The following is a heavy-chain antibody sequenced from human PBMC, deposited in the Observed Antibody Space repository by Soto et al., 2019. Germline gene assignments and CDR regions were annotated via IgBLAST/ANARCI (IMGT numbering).Heavy chain of an antibody. V-gene: IGHV3-53*01. D-gene: IGHD3-16*01. J-gene: IGHJ6*02. CDR2: IYSGGST. CDR1: GFTVSSNY. CDR3: ARDGGHGFRHLYCCMDV. Sequence: LRLSCAASGFTVSSNYMSWVRQAPGKGLEWVSVIYSGGSTYYADSVKGRFTISRDNSKNTLYLQMNSLRAEDTAVYYCARDGGHGFRHLYCCMDVWCQGTTVTVS.